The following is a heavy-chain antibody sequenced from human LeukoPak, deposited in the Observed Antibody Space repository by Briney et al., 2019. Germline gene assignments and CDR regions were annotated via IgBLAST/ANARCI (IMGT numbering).Heavy chain of an antibody. V-gene: IGHV4-4*07. CDR1: GGSISSYY. J-gene: IGHJ4*02. D-gene: IGHD3-22*01. CDR3: ARGQNIYDSSGYLYYFDY. CDR2: IYTSGST. Sequence: SETLSLTCTVSGGSISSYYWSWIRQPAGKGLEWIGRIYTSGSTNYNPSLKSRVTMSVDTSKNQFSLKLSSVTAADTAVYYCARGQNIYDSSGYLYYFDYWGQGTLVTVPS.